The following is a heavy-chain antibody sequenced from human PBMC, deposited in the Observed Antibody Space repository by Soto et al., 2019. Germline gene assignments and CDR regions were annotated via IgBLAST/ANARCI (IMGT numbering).Heavy chain of an antibody. CDR1: GGSVSSESHY. CDR2: IYYTGST. D-gene: IGHD6-6*01. Sequence: PSETLSLTCTVSGGSVSSESHYWSWIRQTPGKGLEWIGYIYYTGSTNYNPSLKGRVTMSVDTSRDQVSLRLRSVTRADTAVYYCARSMYSTSAQLYYGMDVWGQGTTVTVSS. J-gene: IGHJ6*02. V-gene: IGHV4-61*01. CDR3: ARSMYSTSAQLYYGMDV.